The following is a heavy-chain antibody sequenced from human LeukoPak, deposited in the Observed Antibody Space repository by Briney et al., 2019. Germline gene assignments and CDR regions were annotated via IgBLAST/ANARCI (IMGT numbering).Heavy chain of an antibody. CDR2: INAGNGNT. J-gene: IGHJ4*02. V-gene: IGHV1-3*01. CDR1: GYTFTSYA. Sequence: ASVKVSCKASGYTFTSYAMHWVRQAPGQRLEWMGWINAGNGNTKYSQKFQGRGTITRDTSASTAYMELSSLRSEDTAVYYCAREYYDYVWGSYRPFDYWGQGTLVTVSS. CDR3: AREYYDYVWGSYRPFDY. D-gene: IGHD3-16*02.